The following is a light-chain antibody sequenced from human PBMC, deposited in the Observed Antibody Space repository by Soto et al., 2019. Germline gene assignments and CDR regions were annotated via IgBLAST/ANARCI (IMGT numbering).Light chain of an antibody. Sequence: EIVMTQSPATLSVSPGERATLSCRASQSVSSNLAWYQQKPGQAPRLLIYGASTRATAIPARFSGSGSGTEFTLTISSLQSEDFAVYYSQQYNNWPPITFGQGTRLEIK. J-gene: IGKJ5*01. CDR3: QQYNNWPPIT. V-gene: IGKV3-15*01. CDR2: GAS. CDR1: QSVSSN.